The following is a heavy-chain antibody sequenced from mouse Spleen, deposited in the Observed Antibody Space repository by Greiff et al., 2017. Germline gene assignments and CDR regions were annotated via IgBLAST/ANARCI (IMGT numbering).Heavy chain of an antibody. CDR2: ISSGGSYT. Sequence: EVQLVESGGGLVKPGGSLKLSCAASGFTFSSYAMSWVRQTPEKRLEWVATISSGGSYTYYPDSVKGRFTISRDNAKNTLYLQMSSLRSEDTAMYYCARQYGTPYYFDYWGQGTTLTVSS. D-gene: IGHD1-1*01. CDR1: GFTFSSYA. J-gene: IGHJ2*01. CDR3: ARQYGTPYYFDY. V-gene: IGHV5-9-3*01.